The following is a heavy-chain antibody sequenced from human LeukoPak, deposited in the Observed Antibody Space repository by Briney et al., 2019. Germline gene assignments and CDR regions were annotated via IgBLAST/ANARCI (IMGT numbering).Heavy chain of an antibody. CDR3: ARSFDRSGYYYPSFDC. J-gene: IGHJ4*02. Sequence: GGSLRLSCAASGFTFNDYGMNWVRQVPGKGLEWVSGIHWSGDRTGYADSVKGRFTISRDNAKNSMYLQMNSLRAEDTALYYCARSFDRSGYYYPSFDCWGQGTLVTVSS. CDR1: GFTFNDYG. V-gene: IGHV3-20*04. CDR2: IHWSGDRT. D-gene: IGHD3-22*01.